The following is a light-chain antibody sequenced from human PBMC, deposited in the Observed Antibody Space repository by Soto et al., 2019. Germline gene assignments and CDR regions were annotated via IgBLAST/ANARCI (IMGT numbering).Light chain of an antibody. J-gene: IGKJ2*01. CDR2: DTS. V-gene: IGKV3-11*01. CDR3: QQRSNWPYT. CDR1: QSVSRY. Sequence: EIVMTQSPATGSVSPLERATLSFRASQSVSRYLAWYQHKPGQAPRVLIYDTSNRATGIPARFSGSGSGTDFTLTISSLEPEDFAVYYCQQRSNWPYTFGQGTKVDIK.